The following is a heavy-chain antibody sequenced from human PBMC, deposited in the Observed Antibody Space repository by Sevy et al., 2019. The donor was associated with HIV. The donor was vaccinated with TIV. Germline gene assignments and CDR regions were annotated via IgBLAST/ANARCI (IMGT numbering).Heavy chain of an antibody. CDR3: TTAAGKVGWQYYYYYGMDV. CDR2: IKSKTDGGTT. Sequence: GGSLRLSCAASGFTFSNAWMSWVRQAPGKGLEWVGRIKSKTDGGTTDYAAPVKGRFTIARDDSKNTLYRQMNSLKTEDTAVYYCTTAAGKVGWQYYYYYGMDVWGQGTTVTVSS. D-gene: IGHD1-26*01. J-gene: IGHJ6*02. V-gene: IGHV3-15*01. CDR1: GFTFSNAW.